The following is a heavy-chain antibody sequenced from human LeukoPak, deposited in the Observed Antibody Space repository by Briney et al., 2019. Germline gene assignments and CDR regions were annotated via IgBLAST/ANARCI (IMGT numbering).Heavy chain of an antibody. D-gene: IGHD3-3*01. CDR1: GFTFSGYA. Sequence: GGSLRLSCAASGFTFSGYAMSWVRQAPGKGLEWVSAISGSGGSTYYADSVKGRFTISRDNSKNTLYLQMNSLRAEDTAVYYCAKDTYYDFWSGYYNFDYWGQGTLVTVSS. CDR2: ISGSGGST. V-gene: IGHV3-23*01. J-gene: IGHJ4*02. CDR3: AKDTYYDFWSGYYNFDY.